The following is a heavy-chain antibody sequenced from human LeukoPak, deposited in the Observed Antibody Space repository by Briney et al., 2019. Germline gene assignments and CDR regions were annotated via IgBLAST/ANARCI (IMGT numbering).Heavy chain of an antibody. CDR2: INSDSSST. D-gene: IGHD6-13*01. V-gene: IGHV3-74*01. CDR1: GFTFSSYS. Sequence: GGSLRLSCAASGFTFSSYSMNWVRQAPGKVLDWVSSINSDSSSTSYADSVKGRFTISRDSAKNTLYLQMNSLRAEDTAVYYCARGGSSWLGDYWGQETLVTVSS. CDR3: ARGGSSWLGDY. J-gene: IGHJ4*02.